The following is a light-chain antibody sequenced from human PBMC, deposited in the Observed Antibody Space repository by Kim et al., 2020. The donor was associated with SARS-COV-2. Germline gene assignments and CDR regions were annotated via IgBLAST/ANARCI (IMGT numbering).Light chain of an antibody. V-gene: IGKV3-15*01. J-gene: IGKJ4*01. Sequence: EIVMTQSPATLSVSPGERATLSCRASQSVSSNLAWYQQKPGQAPRLLIYGASTRATGIPGRFSGSGSGTEFTLTISSLQSEDFAVYYCQQYSHWPLTFGGGTKLETK. CDR1: QSVSSN. CDR2: GAS. CDR3: QQYSHWPLT.